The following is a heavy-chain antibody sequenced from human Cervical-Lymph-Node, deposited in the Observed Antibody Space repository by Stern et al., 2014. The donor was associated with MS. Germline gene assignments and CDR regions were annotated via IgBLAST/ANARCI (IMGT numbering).Heavy chain of an antibody. CDR2: INPSGDRA. V-gene: IGHV1-46*01. D-gene: IGHD3/OR15-3a*01. CDR1: GYTFTSHY. J-gene: IGHJ4*02. Sequence: QVQLVESGAEVKKPGSSVKVSCKASGYTFTSHYMHWVRQAPGQGLEWVGIINPSGDRASYAQKFQGRVTMTTDKYPSTVYMELSSLRSEDTAVYYCASGTGSKRPTGNYWGQGTLVTVSS. CDR3: ASGTGSKRPTGNY.